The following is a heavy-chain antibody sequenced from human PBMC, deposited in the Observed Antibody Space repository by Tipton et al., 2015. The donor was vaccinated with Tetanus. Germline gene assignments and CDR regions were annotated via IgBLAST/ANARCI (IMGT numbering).Heavy chain of an antibody. CDR3: ARTHCSDGVCNFDF. J-gene: IGHJ4*02. CDR1: GYISTNYW. Sequence: QLVQSGGEVKKPGESLKISCKGSGYISTNYWIGWVRQMPGKGLEWMGIIYPGDSDTRYSPCFQGQVTNSVDRSINTAFLQWSSLKASDTSMFYCARTHCSDGVCNFDFWGQGALVTVAS. D-gene: IGHD2-8*01. V-gene: IGHV5-51*01. CDR2: IYPGDSDT.